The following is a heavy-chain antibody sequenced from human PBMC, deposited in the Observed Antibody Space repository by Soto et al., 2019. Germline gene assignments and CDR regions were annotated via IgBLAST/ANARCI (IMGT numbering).Heavy chain of an antibody. D-gene: IGHD2-15*01. CDR2: TRNKANSYTT. J-gene: IGHJ6*03. Sequence: GGSLRLSCAASGFTFSDHYMDWVRQAPGKGLEWVGRTRNKANSYTTEYAASVKGRFTISRDDSKNPLYLQMNSLKTEDTAVYYCARSSWNYYYYMYVWGKGTTVTVSS. CDR1: GFTFSDHY. CDR3: ARSSWNYYYYMYV. V-gene: IGHV3-72*01.